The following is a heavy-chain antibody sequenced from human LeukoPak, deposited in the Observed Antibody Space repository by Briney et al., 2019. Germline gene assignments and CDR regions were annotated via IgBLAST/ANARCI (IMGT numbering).Heavy chain of an antibody. CDR3: AKDGGVRGPDYYYYMDV. CDR1: GFTISSYG. V-gene: IGHV3-30*02. Sequence: GGSLRLSCVVSGFTISSYGMHWVRQAPGKGLEWVAFIRYDGSYKKYADSVKGLFAISRDNSKNTLYLQMNSLRAEDTAVYYCAKDGGVRGPDYYYYMDVWGKGTTVTISS. CDR2: IRYDGSYK. D-gene: IGHD3-10*01. J-gene: IGHJ6*03.